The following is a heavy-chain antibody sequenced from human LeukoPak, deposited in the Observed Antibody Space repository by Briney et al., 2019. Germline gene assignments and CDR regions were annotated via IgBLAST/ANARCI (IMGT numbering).Heavy chain of an antibody. CDR3: AGEGYYGAFDI. V-gene: IGHV3-48*02. J-gene: IGHJ3*02. D-gene: IGHD3-10*01. CDR2: INSRSSSI. Sequence: GWSLRLSCAASGFTFSGYSMNWVRQAPGKGLEWVAYINSRSSSISYADSVKGRFTISRDNAKNSLYLQMNRLRDEDTAVYHCAGEGYYGAFDIWGQGTMVTVSS. CDR1: GFTFSGYS.